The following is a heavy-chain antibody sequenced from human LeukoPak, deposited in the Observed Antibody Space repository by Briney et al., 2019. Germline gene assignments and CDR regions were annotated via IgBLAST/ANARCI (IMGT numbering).Heavy chain of an antibody. V-gene: IGHV3-23*01. CDR3: ARAWLQLKYYFDY. CDR1: GFTFSSYA. D-gene: IGHD5-24*01. J-gene: IGHJ4*02. CDR2: ISGSGGST. Sequence: GGSLRLSCAASGFTFSSYAMSWVRQAPGEGLELVSAISGSGGSTYYADSVKGRFTISRDNSKNTLYLQMNSLRAEDTAVYYCARAWLQLKYYFDYWGQGTLVTVSS.